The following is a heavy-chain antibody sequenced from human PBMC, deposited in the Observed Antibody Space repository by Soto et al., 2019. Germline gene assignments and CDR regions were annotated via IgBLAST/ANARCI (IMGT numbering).Heavy chain of an antibody. CDR2: TYYRSKWYN. D-gene: IGHD2-15*01. J-gene: IGHJ5*01. CDR3: ARVSCRVGSCNNLFYP. Sequence: SQTLSLTCAISGDSVSSTSAAWNWIRQSPSRGLEWLGRTYYRSKWYNDSAMSVKSRVTINPDTSKNQFSLHLNSVTPEDTAVYYCARVSCRVGSCNNLFYPWAQRTLLTVSS. V-gene: IGHV6-1*01. CDR1: GDSVSSTSAA.